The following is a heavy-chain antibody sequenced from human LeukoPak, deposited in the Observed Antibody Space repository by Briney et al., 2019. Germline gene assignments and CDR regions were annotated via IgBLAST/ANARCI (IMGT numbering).Heavy chain of an antibody. D-gene: IGHD1-1*01. CDR1: GFTFSSYA. CDR2: IYSGGST. CDR3: ARNGAQRNDPYYFDY. Sequence: PGGSLRLSCAASGFTFSSYAMSWVRQAPGKGLEWVSVIYSGGSTYYADSVKGRFTISRDNSKNTLYLQMNSLRAEDTAVYYCARNGAQRNDPYYFDYWGQGTLVTVSS. J-gene: IGHJ4*02. V-gene: IGHV3-66*01.